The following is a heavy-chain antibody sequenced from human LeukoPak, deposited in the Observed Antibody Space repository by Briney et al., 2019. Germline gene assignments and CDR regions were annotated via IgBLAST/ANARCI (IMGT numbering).Heavy chain of an antibody. Sequence: AGGSLRLSCAASGFTFSSYAMSWVRQAPGKGLEWVSAISGSGGSTYYADSVKGRFTISRDNSKNTLYLQMNSLRAEDTAVYYCATPSGYQLPGEGDYWGQGTLVTVSS. CDR3: ATPSGYQLPGEGDY. CDR1: GFTFSSYA. CDR2: ISGSGGST. D-gene: IGHD2-2*01. J-gene: IGHJ4*02. V-gene: IGHV3-23*01.